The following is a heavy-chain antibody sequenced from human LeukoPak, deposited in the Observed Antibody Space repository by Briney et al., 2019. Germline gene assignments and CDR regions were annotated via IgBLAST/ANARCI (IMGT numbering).Heavy chain of an antibody. J-gene: IGHJ4*02. CDR1: GGSISSYY. CDR2: IYYSGST. Sequence: SETLSLTCTVSGGSISSYYWSWIRQPPGKGLEWIGYIYYSGSTNYNPSLKSRVTISVDTSKNQFSLKLSSVTAADTAVYYCARGRGTYYYDSSGYYGVYYFDYWGQGTLVTVSS. D-gene: IGHD3-22*01. V-gene: IGHV4-59*12. CDR3: ARGRGTYYYDSSGYYGVYYFDY.